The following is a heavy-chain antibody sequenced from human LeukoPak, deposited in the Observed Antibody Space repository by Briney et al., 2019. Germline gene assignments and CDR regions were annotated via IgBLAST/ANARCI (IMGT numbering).Heavy chain of an antibody. CDR2: IKQDGSER. J-gene: IGHJ4*02. D-gene: IGHD3/OR15-3a*01. CDR1: GFTFSSYE. Sequence: QPGGSLRLSCAASGFTFSSYEMNWVRQAPGKGLEWVATIKQDGSERYYVDSVKGRFTISRDNADNSLYLQMDSLRAEDTAVYFCARGTGYYVYWGQGTLVTVSS. CDR3: ARGTGYYVY. V-gene: IGHV3-7*03.